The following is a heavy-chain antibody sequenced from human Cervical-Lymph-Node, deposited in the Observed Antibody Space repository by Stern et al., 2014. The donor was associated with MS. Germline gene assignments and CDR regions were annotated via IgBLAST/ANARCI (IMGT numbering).Heavy chain of an antibody. CDR3: AISVRPDAYWYFDL. D-gene: IGHD6-6*01. V-gene: IGHV1-69*01. Sequence: VQLEESGAEVKKPGSSVKVSCKASGGTFSSYAISWVRRAPGQGLEWMGGIIPIFGTGNYAQKFQGRVTITADESTSTAYMELSRLRSEDTAVYYCAISVRPDAYWYFDLWGRGTLVTVSS. CDR2: IIPIFGTG. J-gene: IGHJ2*01. CDR1: GGTFSSYA.